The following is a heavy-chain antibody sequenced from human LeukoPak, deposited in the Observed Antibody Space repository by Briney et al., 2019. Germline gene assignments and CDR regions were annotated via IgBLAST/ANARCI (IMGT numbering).Heavy chain of an antibody. CDR1: GGSISSSNYY. D-gene: IGHD3-10*01. CDR2: IYTSEST. Sequence: SDTLSLTCSVSGGSISSSNYYWRWIRQPAGKGLEGIGRIYTSESTNYNPSLKSRVTISVDQYRNQFYLKLSSVTADDTAVYYCARGLWFGDENPPYFDYWGQGILVTVSS. CDR3: ARGLWFGDENPPYFDY. V-gene: IGHV4-61*02. J-gene: IGHJ4*02.